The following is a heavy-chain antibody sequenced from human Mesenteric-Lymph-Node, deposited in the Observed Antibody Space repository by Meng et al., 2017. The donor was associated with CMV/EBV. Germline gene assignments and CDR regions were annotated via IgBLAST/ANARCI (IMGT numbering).Heavy chain of an antibody. CDR1: EFTFRTYA. CDR2: ISYDGSNK. V-gene: IGHV3-30*04. D-gene: IGHD6-13*01. CDR3: AKRGWDNSWYLGSCDY. Sequence: GGSLRLSCAASEFTFRTYAMHWVRQAPGKGLEWVAIISYDGSNKYYADSVEGRFTISRENSKNTVYLQMNSLRPEDTAVYYCAKRGWDNSWYLGSCDYWGQGTLVTVSS. J-gene: IGHJ4*02.